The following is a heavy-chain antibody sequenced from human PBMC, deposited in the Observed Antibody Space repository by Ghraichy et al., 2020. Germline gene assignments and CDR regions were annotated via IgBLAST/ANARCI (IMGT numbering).Heavy chain of an antibody. CDR3: LPALAQKE. V-gene: IGHV3-23*01. D-gene: IGHD2-15*01. Sequence: LSLTCAASGFTFSSYGMSWVRQAPGKGLEWVSGITGSGGSTYYADSVKGRFTISRDNSKNTLYLQMNSLRAEDTAVYYCLPALAQKEWGQGTLVIVSS. J-gene: IGHJ4*02. CDR2: ITGSGGST. CDR1: GFTFSSYG.